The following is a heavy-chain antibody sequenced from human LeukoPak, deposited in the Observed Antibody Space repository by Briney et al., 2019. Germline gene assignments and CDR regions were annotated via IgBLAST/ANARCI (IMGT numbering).Heavy chain of an antibody. CDR1: GGSFSGYY. Sequence: SETLSLTCAVYGGSFSGYYCSWIREPPGKGLEWVGEIDNRGSRNHNPSLKSRVTISLDTSKNQFSLKLSSVTPADTAVYYCARALASDGSGSYHYWGQGTLVTVSS. J-gene: IGHJ4*02. D-gene: IGHD3-10*01. CDR3: ARALASDGSGSYHY. V-gene: IGHV4-34*01. CDR2: IDNRGSR.